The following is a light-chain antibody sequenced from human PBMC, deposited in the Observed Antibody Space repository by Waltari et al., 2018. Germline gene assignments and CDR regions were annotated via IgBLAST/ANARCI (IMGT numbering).Light chain of an antibody. CDR2: EDT. V-gene: IGLV6-57*03. J-gene: IGLJ2*01. CDR3: QSYDLNSRVV. CDR1: SGNISSNY. Sequence: FMLTQPHSVSESPGKTVTISCTRSSGNISSNYVQWYQQPPGAAPTTILYEDTQRPSGVPDRFSGSIDSSSNSASLTISGLITEDEADYYCQSYDLNSRVVFGGRTKLTVL.